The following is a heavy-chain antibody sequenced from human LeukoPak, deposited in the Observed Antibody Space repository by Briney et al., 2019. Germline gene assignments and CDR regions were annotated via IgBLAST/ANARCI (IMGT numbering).Heavy chain of an antibody. CDR3: ARVASYSSSSEGDY. CDR2: ISSSSSYI. CDR1: GFTFSSYS. D-gene: IGHD6-6*01. V-gene: IGHV3-21*01. Sequence: GGSLRLSCAASGFTFSSYSMNWVRQAPGKGLEWVSSISSSSSYIYYADSVKGRFTISRDNAKNSLYLQMNSLRAEDTGVYYCARVASYSSSSEGDYWGQGTLVTVSS. J-gene: IGHJ4*02.